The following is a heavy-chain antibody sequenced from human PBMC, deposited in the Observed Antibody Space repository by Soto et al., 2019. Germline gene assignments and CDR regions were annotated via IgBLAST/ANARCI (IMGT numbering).Heavy chain of an antibody. CDR2: IDPSDSYT. CDR1: GYSFTSYW. J-gene: IGHJ6*02. V-gene: IGHV5-10-1*01. Sequence: GESLKISCKGSGYSFTSYWGSWVRQMPGKGLEWMGRIDPSDSYTNYSPSFQGHVTISADKSISTAYLQWSSLKASDTAMYYCARLPITMVRGVAGDYYYGMDVWGQGTTVTVSS. CDR3: ARLPITMVRGVAGDYYYGMDV. D-gene: IGHD3-10*01.